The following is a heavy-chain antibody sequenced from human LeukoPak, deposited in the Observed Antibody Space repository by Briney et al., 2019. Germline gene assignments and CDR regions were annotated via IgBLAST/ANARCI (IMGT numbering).Heavy chain of an antibody. CDR1: GFTFSHYF. CDR3: AKTTAGYSSGRYPGWPVDY. J-gene: IGHJ4*02. D-gene: IGHD6-19*01. V-gene: IGHV3-23*01. Sequence: GGSLRLSCAASGFTFSHYFMNWVRQVPGKGLEWVSSISSSGVYISYGDSLKGRFTISRDNSENTVYLQMNSLRADDTAVYYCAKTTAGYSSGRYPGWPVDYWGQGTLVTVSS. CDR2: ISSSGVYI.